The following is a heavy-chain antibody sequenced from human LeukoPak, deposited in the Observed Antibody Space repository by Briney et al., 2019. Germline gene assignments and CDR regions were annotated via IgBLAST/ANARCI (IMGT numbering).Heavy chain of an antibody. CDR1: GFTFSTYS. CDR3: APGYCSSSSCTHYFDY. J-gene: IGHJ4*02. D-gene: IGHD2-2*01. V-gene: IGHV3-48*01. Sequence: GGSLRLSCAASGFTFSTYSMNWVRQAPGKGLEWVSCISSSSNTIYYADSVKGRFTVSRDNAKNSLYLQMNSPRVEDTAVYYCAPGYCSSSSCTHYFDYWSQGTLVTVSS. CDR2: ISSSSNTI.